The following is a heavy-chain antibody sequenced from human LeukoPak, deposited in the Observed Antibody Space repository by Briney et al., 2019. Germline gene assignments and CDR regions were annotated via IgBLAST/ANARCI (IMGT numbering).Heavy chain of an antibody. CDR3: ARISVGATVDY. CDR2: IYYTGGT. V-gene: IGHV4-61*01. D-gene: IGHD1-26*01. Sequence: SEILSLTCTVSGGSVSSGTYYWSWIRQPPAKGLEWIGFIYYTGGTNYSPSLKSRVTISVDTAQNQFSLKLSSVTAADTAVYYCARISVGATVDYWGQGTLVTVSS. CDR1: GGSVSSGTYY. J-gene: IGHJ4*02.